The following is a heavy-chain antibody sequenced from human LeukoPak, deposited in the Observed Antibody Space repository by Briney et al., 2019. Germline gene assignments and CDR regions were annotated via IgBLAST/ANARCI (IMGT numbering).Heavy chain of an antibody. D-gene: IGHD4-17*01. Sequence: GGSLRLSCAASGFTFSDYSMNWVRQAPGKGLEWVSSISSRSTYRYYADSVKGRFTISRDSAKNSLCLQMNSLRAEDTAVYYCAGDMTTATTCYLQHWGQGTLVTVSS. J-gene: IGHJ1*01. CDR1: GFTFSDYS. CDR2: ISSRSTYR. CDR3: AGDMTTATTCYLQH. V-gene: IGHV3-21*06.